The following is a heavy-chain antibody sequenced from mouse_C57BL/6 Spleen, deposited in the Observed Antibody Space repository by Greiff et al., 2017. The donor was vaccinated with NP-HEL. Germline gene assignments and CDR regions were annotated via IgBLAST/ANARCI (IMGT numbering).Heavy chain of an antibody. CDR1: GFTFSDYG. Sequence: EVQLVESGGGLVKPGASLKLSCAASGFTFSDYGMHWVRQAPEKGLEWVAYISSGSSTIYYADTVKGRFTISRDNAKNTLFLQMTSLRSEDTAMYYCARDYYGSRYAMDYWGQGTSVTVSS. V-gene: IGHV5-17*01. CDR2: ISSGSSTI. J-gene: IGHJ4*01. D-gene: IGHD1-1*01. CDR3: ARDYYGSRYAMDY.